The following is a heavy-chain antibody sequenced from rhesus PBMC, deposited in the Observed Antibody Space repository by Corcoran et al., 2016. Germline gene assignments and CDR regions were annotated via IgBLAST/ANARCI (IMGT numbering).Heavy chain of an antibody. CDR2: ITYSGST. Sequence: QVQLQESGPGLVKPSETLSLTCAVSGGSISSGSYYWSWIRQPPAKGLEGIGYITYSGSTSYNPSLKSRVTISRDTSKNQFSLKLSSVTAADTAVYYCARVNIATVPPDYWGQGVLVTVSS. V-gene: IGHV4-122*02. CDR1: GGSISSGSYY. CDR3: ARVNIATVPPDY. D-gene: IGHD5-36*01. J-gene: IGHJ4*01.